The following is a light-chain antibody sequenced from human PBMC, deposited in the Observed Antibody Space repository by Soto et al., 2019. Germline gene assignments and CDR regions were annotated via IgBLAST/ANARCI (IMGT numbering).Light chain of an antibody. V-gene: IGLV2-14*01. CDR2: DVS. CDR1: SSDVGGYNY. J-gene: IGLJ2*01. Sequence: QSALTQPASVSGSPGQSITISCTGTSSDVGGYNYVSWYQQHPGKAPKLMIYDVSNRPSGVSNRFSGSKSGNTASLTISGLQAEDEADYYCSSYTSSSTRGPVVFGGGTKLTVL. CDR3: SSYTSSSTRGPVV.